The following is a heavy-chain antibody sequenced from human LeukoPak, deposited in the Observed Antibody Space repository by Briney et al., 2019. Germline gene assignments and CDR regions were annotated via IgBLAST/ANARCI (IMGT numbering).Heavy chain of an antibody. D-gene: IGHD6-19*01. V-gene: IGHV3-9*01. J-gene: IGHJ4*02. CDR2: ISWNSGTI. Sequence: PGGSLRLSCAGSGFIFNNYAMHWVRQPPGKGLGWVSGISWNSGTIDYADSVRGRFTISRDNAKNSLYLQMDSLRVEDTALYYCAKDNRRHYTSGPNPDSLHWGQGALVTVSS. CDR3: AKDNRRHYTSGPNPDSLH. CDR1: GFIFNNYA.